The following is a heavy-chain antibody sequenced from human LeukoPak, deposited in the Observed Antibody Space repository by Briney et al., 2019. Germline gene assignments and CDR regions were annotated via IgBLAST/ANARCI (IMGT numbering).Heavy chain of an antibody. CDR1: GGTFSSYA. CDR3: AVTTVTNYYSYMDV. D-gene: IGHD4-17*01. V-gene: IGHV1-69*13. Sequence: SVKVSCKASGGTFSSYAISGVRQAPGQGLEWMGGIIPIFGTANYAQKFQGRVTITADDSTSTAYMELSSLRSEDTAVYYCAVTTVTNYYSYMDVWGKGTTVTISS. CDR2: IIPIFGTA. J-gene: IGHJ6*03.